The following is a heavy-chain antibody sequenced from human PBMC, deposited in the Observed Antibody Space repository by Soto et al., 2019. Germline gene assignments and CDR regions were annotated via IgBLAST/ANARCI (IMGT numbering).Heavy chain of an antibody. V-gene: IGHV3-48*03. CDR1: GFTFSNYE. CDR2: ISSSGSTI. Sequence: RLSWAASGFTFSNYEMNWVRQAPGKGLEWVSYISSSGSTIYYADSVKGRFTISRDNAKSSLFLQVSSLRADDTAIYYCARESLGGDYPLDYWGQGTLVTVLL. D-gene: IGHD4-17*01. CDR3: ARESLGGDYPLDY. J-gene: IGHJ4*02.